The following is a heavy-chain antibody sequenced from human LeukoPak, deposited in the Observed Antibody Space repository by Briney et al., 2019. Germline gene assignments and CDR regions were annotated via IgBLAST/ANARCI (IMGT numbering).Heavy chain of an antibody. V-gene: IGHV7-4-1*02. CDR1: GYIFTSYV. J-gene: IGHJ4*02. CDR3: ARGDYETHGYQTR. CDR2: INTNTGNP. D-gene: IGHD3-22*01. Sequence: ASVKVSCKASGYIFTSYVLHWVRQAPGQGLEWLGWINTNTGNPTYAQGFTGRFVFSLDTSVSTAYLQISSLKADDTAMYYCARGDYETHGYQTRWGQGTLVTVSS.